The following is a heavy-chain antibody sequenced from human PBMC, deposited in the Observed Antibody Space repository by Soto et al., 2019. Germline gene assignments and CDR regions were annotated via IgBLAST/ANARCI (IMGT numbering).Heavy chain of an antibody. CDR3: AREPQLTSVTVFDY. V-gene: IGHV3-72*01. J-gene: IGHJ4*02. D-gene: IGHD4-17*01. CDR2: TRNKANGYTT. Sequence: PGGSLRISFAASGFTPSDHYMYWVRQAPGKGLEWVGRTRNKANGYTTEYAASVKGRFTISRDDSKNSLYLQMNSLITEDTAVYYCAREPQLTSVTVFDYWGQGTPVTVSS. CDR1: GFTPSDHY.